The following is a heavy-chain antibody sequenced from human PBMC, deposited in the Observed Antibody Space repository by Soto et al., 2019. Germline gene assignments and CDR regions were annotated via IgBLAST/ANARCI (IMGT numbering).Heavy chain of an antibody. CDR1: GYTFTSYG. Sequence: ASVKVSCKASGYTFTSYGISWVRQAPGQGLEWMGWISAYNGNTNYAHKLQGRVTMTTDTSTSTAYRELRSLRSDDTAVYYCARDRGNYYDSSGYYEVYYYYYYGMDVWGQGTTVTVSS. D-gene: IGHD3-22*01. J-gene: IGHJ6*02. CDR2: ISAYNGNT. V-gene: IGHV1-18*01. CDR3: ARDRGNYYDSSGYYEVYYYYYYGMDV.